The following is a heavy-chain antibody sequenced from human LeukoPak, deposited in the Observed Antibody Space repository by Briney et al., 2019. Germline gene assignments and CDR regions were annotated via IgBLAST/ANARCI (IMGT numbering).Heavy chain of an antibody. CDR3: ARAAESNAFDI. V-gene: IGHV1-46*01. CDR1: GYTFTSYY. CDR2: INPSGGST. Sequence: ASVKVSCKASGYTFTSYYMHWVRQAPGQGLEWMGIINPSGGSTSYAQKFQGRVTMTRDTSMSTVYMELSSLRSEDTAVYYCARAAESNAFDIWGQGTMVTVSS. J-gene: IGHJ3*02.